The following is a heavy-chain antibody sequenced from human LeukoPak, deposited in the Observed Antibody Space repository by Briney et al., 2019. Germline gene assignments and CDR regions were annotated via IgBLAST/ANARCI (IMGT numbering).Heavy chain of an antibody. CDR1: GFTFSSYA. CDR3: AKVAQITMIVVGAFDM. CDR2: ISGSGGST. D-gene: IGHD3-22*01. J-gene: IGHJ3*02. V-gene: IGHV3-23*01. Sequence: PGGSLRLSCAASGFTFSSYAMSWVRQAPGKGLEWVSAISGSGGSTYYADSVKGRFTISRDNSKNTLYLQMNSLRAEDTAVYYCAKVAQITMIVVGAFDMWGQGTMVTVSS.